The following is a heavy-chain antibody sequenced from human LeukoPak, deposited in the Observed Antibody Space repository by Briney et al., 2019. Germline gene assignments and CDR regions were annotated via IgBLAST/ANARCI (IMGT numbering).Heavy chain of an antibody. V-gene: IGHV3-9*01. CDR3: AKAPEWLLLRLDY. Sequence: GGSLRLSCAASGFTFDDYAMHWVRQAPGKGLEWVSGISWNSGSIAYADSVKGRFTISRDNAKNFLYLQMNSLRAEDTAVYYCAKAPEWLLLRLDYWGQGTLVTVSS. D-gene: IGHD3-22*01. J-gene: IGHJ4*02. CDR2: ISWNSGSI. CDR1: GFTFDDYA.